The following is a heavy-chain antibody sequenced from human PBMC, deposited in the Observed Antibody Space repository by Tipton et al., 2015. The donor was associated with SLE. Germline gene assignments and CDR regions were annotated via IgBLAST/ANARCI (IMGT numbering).Heavy chain of an antibody. CDR3: ARYKTRGSAFDI. CDR2: IYYSGST. CDR1: GGSINSYY. D-gene: IGHD1-1*01. Sequence: TLSLTCTVSGGSINSYYWSWIRQPPGKGLEWIGYIYYSGSTNYNPSLKSRVTISVDTSKNQFSLKLSSVTAADTAVYYCARYKTRGSAFDIWGQGTMVTVSS. V-gene: IGHV4-59*01. J-gene: IGHJ3*02.